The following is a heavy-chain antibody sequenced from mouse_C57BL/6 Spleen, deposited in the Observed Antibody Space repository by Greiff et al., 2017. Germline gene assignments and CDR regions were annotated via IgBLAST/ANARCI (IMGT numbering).Heavy chain of an antibody. J-gene: IGHJ4*01. CDR1: GYTFTDYY. D-gene: IGHD2-5*01. CDR3: AIAYYSNYYAMDY. V-gene: IGHV1-26*01. CDR2: INPNNGGT. Sequence: VQLQQSGPELVKPGASVKISCKASGYTFTDYYMNWVKQSHGKSLEWIGDINPNNGGTSYNQKFKGKATLTVDKSSSTAYMELRSLTSEDSAVYYCAIAYYSNYYAMDYWGQGTSVTVSS.